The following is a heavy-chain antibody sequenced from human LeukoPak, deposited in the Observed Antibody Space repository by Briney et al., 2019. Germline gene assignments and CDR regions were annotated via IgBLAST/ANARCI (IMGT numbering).Heavy chain of an antibody. J-gene: IGHJ4*02. CDR2: ISSSSSYI. CDR1: GFTFSSYS. D-gene: IGHD5-24*01. CDR3: ARSCRDGYNLFDY. V-gene: IGHV3-21*01. Sequence: GGSLRLSCAASGFTFSSYSMNWVRQAPGKGLEWVSSISSSSSYIYYADSVKGRFTISRDNAKNSLYLQMNSLRAEDTAVYYCARSCRDGYNLFDYWGQGTLVTVSS.